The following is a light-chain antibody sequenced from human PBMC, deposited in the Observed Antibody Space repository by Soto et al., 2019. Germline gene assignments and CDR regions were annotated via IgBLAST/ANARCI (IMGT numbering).Light chain of an antibody. CDR1: QSVSSSY. CDR2: GAS. J-gene: IGKJ2*01. V-gene: IGKV3-20*01. CDR3: QQSGRSPFT. Sequence: EIVLTQSPGTLSLSPGERATLSCRASQSVSSSYLAWYQQKPGQAPRLLIYGASSRATGIPDRFSGSGSGTDFTLTISRLESEDFAVYYCQQSGRSPFTFGQGTKLEIK.